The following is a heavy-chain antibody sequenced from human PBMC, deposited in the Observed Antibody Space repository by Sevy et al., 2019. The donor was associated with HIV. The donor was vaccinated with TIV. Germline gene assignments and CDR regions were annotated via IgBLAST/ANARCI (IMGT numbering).Heavy chain of an antibody. D-gene: IGHD6-13*01. CDR1: GYTFNNYY. Sequence: ASVKVSCKASGYTFNNYYLHWVRQAPGQGLEWMGVINPSSISTLYAQKFQGRVTMTRETSTSTVYLELSRLRSEDTAVYYCGRGDGTGRDFDYWGQGTLVTVSS. J-gene: IGHJ4*02. CDR3: GRGDGTGRDFDY. CDR2: INPSSIST. V-gene: IGHV1-46*03.